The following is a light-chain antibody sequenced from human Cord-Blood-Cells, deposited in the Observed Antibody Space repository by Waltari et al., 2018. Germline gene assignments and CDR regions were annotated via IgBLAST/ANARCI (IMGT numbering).Light chain of an antibody. CDR3: QQSYSTPLT. Sequence: EIQMTQSQSSLSAYVGDRVTITCRASQSISSYLNWYQQKPGKAPKLLIYAASSLQSGVPSRFSGSGSGTDFTLTISSLQPEDFATYYCQQSYSTPLTFGGGTKVEIK. J-gene: IGKJ4*01. CDR2: AAS. CDR1: QSISSY. V-gene: IGKV1-39*01.